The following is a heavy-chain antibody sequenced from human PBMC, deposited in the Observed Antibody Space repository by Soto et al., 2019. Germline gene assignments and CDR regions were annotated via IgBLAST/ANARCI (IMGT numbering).Heavy chain of an antibody. D-gene: IGHD3-10*01. V-gene: IGHV3-30*03. J-gene: IGHJ6*02. Sequence: GLSQRLPYAASGFTFSSYGMHWVLQDKGKGLEWVAVISYDGSNKYYADSVKGRFTMSRDNSKNTLYLQMNSLRAEDTAVDYCACLWFRHLFWTAGDDYGNDAWGQGTTVTGSS. CDR2: ISYDGSNK. CDR3: ACLWFRHLFWTAGDDYGNDA. CDR1: GFTFSSYG.